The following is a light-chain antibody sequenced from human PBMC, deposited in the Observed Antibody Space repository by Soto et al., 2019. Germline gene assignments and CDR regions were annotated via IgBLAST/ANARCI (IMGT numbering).Light chain of an antibody. CDR3: QQYGSSPEWT. J-gene: IGKJ1*01. CDR1: QSVSSSY. V-gene: IGKV3-20*01. CDR2: GAS. Sequence: MGLPQSPGALSPSPGERATLSFSASQSVSSSYLAWYQQKPGQAPRLLIYGASSRATGIPDRFSGSGSGTDFTLTISRLELEEFAVYYCQQYGSSPEWTFGQGTKVDIK.